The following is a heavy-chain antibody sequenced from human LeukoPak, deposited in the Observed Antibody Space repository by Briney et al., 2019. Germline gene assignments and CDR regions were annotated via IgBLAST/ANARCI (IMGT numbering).Heavy chain of an antibody. D-gene: IGHD5-24*01. Sequence: PGGSLRLSCAASGFTFSDYWIDWVRQAPGKGLEWVANINQDGSRNTYLESVMGRFTISRDNAKNSLYLQMSHLRVEDTAVYYCARNRGWQQFDYWGQGTLVIVSS. CDR1: GFTFSDYW. V-gene: IGHV3-7*01. J-gene: IGHJ4*02. CDR2: INQDGSRN. CDR3: ARNRGWQQFDY.